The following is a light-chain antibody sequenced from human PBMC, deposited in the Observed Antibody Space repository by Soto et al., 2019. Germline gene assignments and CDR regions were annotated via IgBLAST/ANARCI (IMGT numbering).Light chain of an antibody. CDR1: ESVTRN. Sequence: EVVLTQSPVILSVSPGESATLSCRASESVTRNLAWYQHIPGQALRLLVFHASVRATGIPARFSGSGSGTEFSLTISNLQSEDFAVYFCQQYNDWPPITFGQGTRLEIK. V-gene: IGKV3-15*01. J-gene: IGKJ5*01. CDR3: QQYNDWPPIT. CDR2: HAS.